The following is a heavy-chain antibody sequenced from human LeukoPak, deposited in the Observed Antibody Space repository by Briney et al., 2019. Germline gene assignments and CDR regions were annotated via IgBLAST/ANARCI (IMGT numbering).Heavy chain of an antibody. CDR1: GFTFSSYA. Sequence: PGGSLRLSCAASGFTFSSYAMNWVRQAPGKGLEWVSAISGNGGSTYYADSVKGRFTISRDNSKNTLYLQMNSLRAEDTAVYYCARDSSSGWYISYFDYWGQGILVTVSP. CDR3: ARDSSSGWYISYFDY. V-gene: IGHV3-23*01. CDR2: ISGNGGST. D-gene: IGHD6-19*01. J-gene: IGHJ4*02.